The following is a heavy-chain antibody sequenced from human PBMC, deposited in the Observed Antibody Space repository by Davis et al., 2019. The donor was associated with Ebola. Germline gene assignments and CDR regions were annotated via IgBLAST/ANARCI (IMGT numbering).Heavy chain of an antibody. CDR2: TYYNSKWYN. V-gene: IGHV6-1*01. CDR3: ARGWLRTGLDI. D-gene: IGHD5-12*01. J-gene: IGHJ3*02. Sequence: HSQTLSLTCAISGDSVSGNIPAWNWIRQSPSRGLEWLGRTYYNSKWYNDYAVSVKSRITINPDTSKNQFSLHLNSVTPEDTAVYYCARGWLRTGLDIWGQGTMVIVSS. CDR1: GDSVSGNIPA.